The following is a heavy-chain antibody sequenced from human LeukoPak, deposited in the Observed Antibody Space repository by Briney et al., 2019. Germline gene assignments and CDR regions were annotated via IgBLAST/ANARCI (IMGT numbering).Heavy chain of an antibody. J-gene: IGHJ4*02. CDR2: IKQDGSEK. CDR3: ARDVGHYDSSRYLTW. CDR1: GFTFSSYA. D-gene: IGHD3-22*01. V-gene: IGHV3-7*01. Sequence: GGSLRLSCAASGFTFSSYAMNWVRQAPGKGLEWVANIKQDGSEKYYVDSVKGRFTISRDNAKNSLYLQMNSLRAEDTAVYYCARDVGHYDSSRYLTWWGQGTLVIVSS.